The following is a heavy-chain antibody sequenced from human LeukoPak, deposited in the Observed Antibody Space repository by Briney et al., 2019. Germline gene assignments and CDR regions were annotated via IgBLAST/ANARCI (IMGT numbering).Heavy chain of an antibody. V-gene: IGHV3-23*01. CDR2: ISGSGGST. CDR3: VKDRDYYDSSGEPNTDFDY. CDR1: GFTFSSYA. J-gene: IGHJ4*02. Sequence: GGSLRLSCAASGFTFSSYAMSWVRQAPGKGLEWVSAISGSGGSTYYADSVKGRFTISRDNSKNTLYLQMNSLRAEDTAVYYCVKDRDYYDSSGEPNTDFDYWGQGTLVTVSS. D-gene: IGHD3-22*01.